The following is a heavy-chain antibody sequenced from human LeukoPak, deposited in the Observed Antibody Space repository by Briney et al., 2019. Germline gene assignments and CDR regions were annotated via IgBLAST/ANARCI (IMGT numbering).Heavy chain of an antibody. J-gene: IGHJ4*02. D-gene: IGHD4-17*01. CDR2: ISGSGGST. V-gene: IGHV3-23*01. CDR3: AKVDYGDYWYYFDY. CDR1: GFTFSSYA. Sequence: PGGSLRLSCAASGFTFSSYAVSWVRQAPGKGLEWVSAISGSGGSTYYADSVKGRFTISRDNSKNTLYLQMNSLRAEDTAVYYCAKVDYGDYWYYFDYWGQGTLVTVSS.